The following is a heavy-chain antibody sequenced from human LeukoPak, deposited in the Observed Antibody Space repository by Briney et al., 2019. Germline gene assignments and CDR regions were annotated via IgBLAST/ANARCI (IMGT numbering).Heavy chain of an antibody. CDR2: IKSDGGT. CDR1: GFTFSTYW. J-gene: IGHJ1*01. CDR3: ARAPSEIGGYYPEYFRH. D-gene: IGHD3-22*01. Sequence: AGGSLRLSCAASGFTFSTYWMHWVRHDPGKGMVWVSRIKSDGGTNYADSVKGRFTISRDNAKKTGSLKMNSRRPEDTGVYYCARAPSEIGGYYPEYFRHWGQGTLVTVSS. V-gene: IGHV3-74*01.